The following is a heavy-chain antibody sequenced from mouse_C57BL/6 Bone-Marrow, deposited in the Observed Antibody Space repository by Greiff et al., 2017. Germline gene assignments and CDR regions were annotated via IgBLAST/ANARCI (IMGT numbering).Heavy chain of an antibody. CDR2: IDPSDSYT. Sequence: VQLQQSGAELVKPGASVKLSCTASGYTFTSYWMQWVKQRPGQGLEWIGEIDPSDSYTTYNQKFKGKATLTVDTYSSTAYMQLSSLTSEDSAVYYCARSGEGYFDYWGQGTTLTVSS. CDR3: ARSGEGYFDY. D-gene: IGHD2-2*01. CDR1: GYTFTSYW. V-gene: IGHV1-50*01. J-gene: IGHJ2*01.